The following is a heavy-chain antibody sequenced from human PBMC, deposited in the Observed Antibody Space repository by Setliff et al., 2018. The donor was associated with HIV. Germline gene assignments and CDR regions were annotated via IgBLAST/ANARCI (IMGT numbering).Heavy chain of an antibody. V-gene: IGHV4-38-2*02. CDR1: GYSISSGYY. CDR2: IYHSGST. D-gene: IGHD2-2*01. Sequence: SETLSLTCTVSGYSISSGYYWGWIRQPPGKGLEWIGSIYHSGSTYYNPSLKSRVTISVDTSKNQFSLKLSSVTAADPAVSYRARDPRXPVGAFDIWGQGTMVTVSS. J-gene: IGHJ3*02. CDR3: ARDPRXPVGAFDI.